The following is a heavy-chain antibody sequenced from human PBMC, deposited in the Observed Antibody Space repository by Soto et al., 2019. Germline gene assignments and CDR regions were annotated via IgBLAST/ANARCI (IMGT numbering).Heavy chain of an antibody. CDR2: IYYSGST. J-gene: IGHJ4*02. V-gene: IGHV4-59*08. CDR1: GGSISSYY. D-gene: IGHD4-17*01. Sequence: SETLSLTCTVSGGSISSYYWSWIRQPPGKGLEWIGYIYYSGSTNYNPSLKSRVTISVDTSKNQFSLKLSSVTAADTAVYYCVRRANFDYGDVLDYWGQGTLVNRSS. CDR3: VRRANFDYGDVLDY.